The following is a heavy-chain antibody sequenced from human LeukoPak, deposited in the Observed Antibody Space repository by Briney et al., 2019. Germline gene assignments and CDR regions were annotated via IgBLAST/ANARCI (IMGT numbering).Heavy chain of an antibody. V-gene: IGHV1-2*02. CDR3: ARVIAVAGNEAYYYYYMDV. Sequence: ASVKVSCKTSGYTFSDYYIHWIRQAPGQGLEWVGWINPNSGDTDYAQKFQGRVTVTRDTSISTAYMELGRLRSDDTAVYYCARVIAVAGNEAYYYYYMDVWGKGTTVTISS. D-gene: IGHD6-19*01. J-gene: IGHJ6*03. CDR2: INPNSGDT. CDR1: GYTFSDYY.